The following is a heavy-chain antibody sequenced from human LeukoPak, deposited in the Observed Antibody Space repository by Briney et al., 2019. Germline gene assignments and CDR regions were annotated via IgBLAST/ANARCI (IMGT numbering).Heavy chain of an antibody. Sequence: GGSLRLSCAASGFTLSSYSMNWVRQAPGKGLEWVSYISGGSSTIYNADSVKGRFTISRDNAENLLYLLMDTLRAEDTAVYYCARVGSNQWLDYWGQGTLVTVSS. J-gene: IGHJ4*02. D-gene: IGHD6-19*01. V-gene: IGHV3-48*01. CDR3: ARVGSNQWLDY. CDR2: ISGGSSTI. CDR1: GFTLSSYS.